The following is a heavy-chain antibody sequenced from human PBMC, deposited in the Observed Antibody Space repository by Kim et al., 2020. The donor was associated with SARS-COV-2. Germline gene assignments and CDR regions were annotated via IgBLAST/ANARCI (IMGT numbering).Heavy chain of an antibody. J-gene: IGHJ4*02. CDR2: GSP. V-gene: IGHV4-39*01. CDR3: ARQYGSSLDY. Sequence: GSPYYNPSLRSRVTITVDTSKHQFSLKLTSVTAADTALYFCARQYGSSLDYWGQGTLVTVSS. D-gene: IGHD6-6*01.